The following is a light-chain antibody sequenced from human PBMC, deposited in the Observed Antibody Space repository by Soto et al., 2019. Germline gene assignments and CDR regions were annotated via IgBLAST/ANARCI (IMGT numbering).Light chain of an antibody. CDR2: GAS. Sequence: ELVMTQSPATLSVSPGERATLSCRASQSVSSNLAWYQQKPCQAPRLLIDGASTRATGIAARFSGSGSGTELTLTISSLQSEDFAVYYCQHENNWPRTFGQGTKVEIK. J-gene: IGKJ1*01. V-gene: IGKV3-15*01. CDR1: QSVSSN. CDR3: QHENNWPRT.